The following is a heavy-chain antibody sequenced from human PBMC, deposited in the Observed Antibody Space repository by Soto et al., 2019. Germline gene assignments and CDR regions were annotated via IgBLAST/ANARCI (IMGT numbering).Heavy chain of an antibody. D-gene: IGHD2-15*01. V-gene: IGHV3-7*01. Sequence: EVQLVESGGGLVQPGGSLRLSCAASGFTFSTNWMSWVRQAPGKGLEWVANIRQDGGEEQYSDSVKGRFTLSRDNAKNSLYLQMNGLRVEDTAVYYCAKREGWRFDIRGQGTMVTVSS. CDR1: GFTFSTNW. CDR2: IRQDGGEE. J-gene: IGHJ3*02. CDR3: AKREGWRFDI.